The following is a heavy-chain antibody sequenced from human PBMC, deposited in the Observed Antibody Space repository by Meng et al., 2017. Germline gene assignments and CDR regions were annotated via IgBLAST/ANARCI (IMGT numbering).Heavy chain of an antibody. D-gene: IGHD3-16*02. J-gene: IGHJ5*02. CDR1: GFTFSDYY. CDR3: ARDQRNDYVWGSYRYALGFDP. CDR2: ISSSGSTI. V-gene: IGHV3-11*01. Sequence: GESLKISCAASGFTFSDYYMSWIRQAPGKGLEWVSYISSSGSTIYYADSVKGRFTISRDNAKNSLYLQMNSLRAEDTAVYYCARDQRNDYVWGSYRYALGFDPWGQGTLVTGSS.